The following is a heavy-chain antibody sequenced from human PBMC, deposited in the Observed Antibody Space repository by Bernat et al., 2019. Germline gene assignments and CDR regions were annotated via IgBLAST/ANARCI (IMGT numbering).Heavy chain of an antibody. Sequence: EVQLVETGGGLIQPGGSLRLSCAASGFTVSSNYMSWVRQAPGKGLEWVSVIYSGGSTYYADSVKGRFTISRDNSKNTLYLQMNSLRAEDTAVYYCASRWKYYGSGSYEPYYFDYWGQVTLVTVSS. CDR2: IYSGGST. J-gene: IGHJ4*02. V-gene: IGHV3-53*05. CDR1: GFTVSSNY. D-gene: IGHD3-10*01. CDR3: ASRWKYYGSGSYEPYYFDY.